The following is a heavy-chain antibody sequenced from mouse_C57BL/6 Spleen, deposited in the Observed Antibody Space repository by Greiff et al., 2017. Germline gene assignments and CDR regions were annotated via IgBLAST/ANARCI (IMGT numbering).Heavy chain of an antibody. D-gene: IGHD3-2*01. CDR1: GYTFTDSS. J-gene: IGHJ2*01. CDR3: TRGAGGRQEY. Sequence: PGASVPPSCKASGYTFTDSSPPWVKQTPVHLPEWIGAIDPETGGPASNQTFKGKAILTADKSSSTAYMELRSLTSEDSAVYYWTRGAGGRQEYWGQGTALTGSS. CDR2: IDPETGGP. V-gene: IGHV1-15*01.